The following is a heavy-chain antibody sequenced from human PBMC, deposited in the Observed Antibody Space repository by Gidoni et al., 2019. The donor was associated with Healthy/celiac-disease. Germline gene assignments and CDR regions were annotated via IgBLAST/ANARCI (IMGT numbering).Heavy chain of an antibody. CDR1: GGSFSGYY. V-gene: IGHV4-34*01. Sequence: QVQLQQWGAGLLKSSETLSLTCAVYGGSFSGYYWSWIRQPPGKGLEWIGEINHSGSTNYNPSLKSRVTISVDTSKNQFSLKLSSVTAADTAVYYCARGRGKYSSSWLNWFDPWGQGTLVTVSS. CDR3: ARGRGKYSSSWLNWFDP. D-gene: IGHD6-13*01. CDR2: INHSGST. J-gene: IGHJ5*02.